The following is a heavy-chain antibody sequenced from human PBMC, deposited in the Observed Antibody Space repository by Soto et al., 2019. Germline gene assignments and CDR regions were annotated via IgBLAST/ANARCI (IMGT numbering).Heavy chain of an antibody. CDR3: AALSPLLHPGISIP. V-gene: IGHV3-74*01. D-gene: IGHD2-21*01. CDR1: GLTFSNYW. Sequence: EVQLVESGGGLVQPGESLRLSCAASGLTFSNYWMHSVRQAPGKGLVWVSRISGDGTTTTYADPVKGRVTISRDNTKQRFYLQMHVLRAVYTGVYHCAALSPLLHPGISIPWRQGTLVTVSS. J-gene: IGHJ1*01. CDR2: ISGDGTTT.